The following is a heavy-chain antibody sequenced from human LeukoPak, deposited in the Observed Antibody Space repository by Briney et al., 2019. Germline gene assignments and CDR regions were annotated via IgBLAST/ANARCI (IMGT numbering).Heavy chain of an antibody. CDR3: AREPYSSSWYVY. D-gene: IGHD6-13*01. J-gene: IGHJ4*02. CDR1: GFTFSSYW. CDR2: ILPDGSAK. Sequence: PGGSLRLSCAASGFTFSSYWMSWVRQAPGKGLEWVANILPDGSAKNYVDSVKGRFIISRDNAKNSVSLQMNSLRAEDTAVYYCAREPYSSSWYVYWGQGTLVTVSS. V-gene: IGHV3-7*01.